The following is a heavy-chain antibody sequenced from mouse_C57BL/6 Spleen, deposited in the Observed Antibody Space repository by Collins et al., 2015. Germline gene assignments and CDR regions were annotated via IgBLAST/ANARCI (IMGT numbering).Heavy chain of an antibody. CDR3: TTLYH. J-gene: IGHJ3*01. D-gene: IGHD5-1*01. V-gene: IGHV14-4*01. Sequence: EVQLQQSGAELVRPGASVKLSCTASGFNIKNDYMNWVKQRPEQGLEWIGWIDPENGDSEFVSKFQGKATITADISSNTAYLQLSSLTSEDTAVYYCTTLYHWGQGTLVTVSS. CDR2: IDPENGDS. CDR1: GFNIKNDY.